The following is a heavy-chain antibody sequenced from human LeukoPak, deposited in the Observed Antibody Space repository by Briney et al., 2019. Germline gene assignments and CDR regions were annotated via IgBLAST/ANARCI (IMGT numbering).Heavy chain of an antibody. CDR2: FTGSAGNI. CDR3: AAGGGNTFNP. J-gene: IGHJ5*02. CDR1: GFTFSSQA. Sequence: GGSLRLSCAASGFTFSSQALSWVRQAPGRGLEWVSSFTGSAGNIHYADSVKGRFTLSRDSPKETMYLRMDSLRADDTAMYYCAAGGGNTFNPWGQGILVTVS. D-gene: IGHD1/OR15-1a*01. V-gene: IGHV3-23*01.